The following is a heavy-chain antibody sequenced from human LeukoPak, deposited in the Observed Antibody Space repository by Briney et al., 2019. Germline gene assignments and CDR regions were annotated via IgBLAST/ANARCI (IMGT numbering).Heavy chain of an antibody. D-gene: IGHD4-17*01. V-gene: IGHV4-59*01. CDR2: IYYSGST. Sequence: SETLSLTCTVSGGSISSYYWSWIRQPPGKGPEWIGYIYYSGSTNYNPSLKSRVTISVDTSKNQFSLKLSSVTAAGTAVYYCARDNGDYEYSYWGQGTLVTVSS. CDR1: GGSISSYY. J-gene: IGHJ4*02. CDR3: ARDNGDYEYSY.